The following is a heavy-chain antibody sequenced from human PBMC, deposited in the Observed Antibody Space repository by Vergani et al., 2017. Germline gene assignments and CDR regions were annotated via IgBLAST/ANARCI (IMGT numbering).Heavy chain of an antibody. J-gene: IGHJ4*02. CDR2: IIPIFGTA. V-gene: IGHV1-69*01. CDR3: ARDEGYCSCGSCLGTYGPGSN. CDR1: GGTFSSYA. D-gene: IGHD2-15*01. Sequence: QVQLVQSGAEVKKPGSSVKVSCKASGGTFSSYAISWVRQAPGQGLEWMGGIIPIFGTANYAQKFQGRVTITADESTSTAYMELSSLRSEETAVYYCARDEGYCSCGSCLGTYGPGSNWGQGTLVTVSS.